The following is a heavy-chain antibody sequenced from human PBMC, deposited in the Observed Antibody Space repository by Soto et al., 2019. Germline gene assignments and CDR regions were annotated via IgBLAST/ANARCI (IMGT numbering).Heavy chain of an antibody. CDR3: AKRRSVVVAAATNY. Sequence: EVQLLESGGGLVQPGGSLSLSCAASGFTFSSYAMSWVRQAPGKGLEWVSVISGSADSTYYADSVKGRFTISRDNSKNTLYLQMNSLRAEDTAVYYCAKRRSVVVAAATNYWGQGTLVTVSS. CDR1: GFTFSSYA. V-gene: IGHV3-23*01. J-gene: IGHJ4*02. CDR2: ISGSADST. D-gene: IGHD2-15*01.